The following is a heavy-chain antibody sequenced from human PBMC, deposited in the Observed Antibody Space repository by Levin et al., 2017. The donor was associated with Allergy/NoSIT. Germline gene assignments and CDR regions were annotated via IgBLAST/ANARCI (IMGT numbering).Heavy chain of an antibody. V-gene: IGHV3-7*01. J-gene: IGHJ6*02. CDR1: GFTFTSFW. Sequence: ESLKISCAASGFTFTSFWMTWVRQAPGKGLEWVANIKQDGSETYYVDSVKGRFTISRDNAKNSVYLQMNSLRVDDTAVYYCAREEGWGYHYGMDVWGQGTTVTVSS. CDR2: IKQDGSET. D-gene: IGHD3-16*02. CDR3: AREEGWGYHYGMDV.